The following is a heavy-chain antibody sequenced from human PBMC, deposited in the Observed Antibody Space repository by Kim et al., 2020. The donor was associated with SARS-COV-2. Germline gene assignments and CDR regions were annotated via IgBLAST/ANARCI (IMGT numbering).Heavy chain of an antibody. Sequence: NYAQKFQGRVPMTRDTSISTAYMELSRLTSDDTAVYYCPRDGFSGAAFDSWGQGTLVTVSS. V-gene: IGHV1-2*02. CDR3: PRDGFSGAAFDS. J-gene: IGHJ5*01. D-gene: IGHD3-10*01.